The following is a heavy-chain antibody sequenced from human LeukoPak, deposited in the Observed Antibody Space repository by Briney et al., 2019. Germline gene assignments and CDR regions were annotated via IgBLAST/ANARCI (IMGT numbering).Heavy chain of an antibody. J-gene: IGHJ4*02. CDR3: ARRLGGTSTGFDY. CDR2: IHYSGST. D-gene: IGHD2-2*01. CDR1: GGSISSYY. V-gene: IGHV4-59*08. Sequence: PSETLSLTCTVFGGSISSYYWSWIRQPPGKGLEWIGSIHYSGSTTYNPSLKSRVTISVDTSKNQFSLKLSSVTAADTAVYYCARRLGGTSTGFDYWGQGTLVTVSS.